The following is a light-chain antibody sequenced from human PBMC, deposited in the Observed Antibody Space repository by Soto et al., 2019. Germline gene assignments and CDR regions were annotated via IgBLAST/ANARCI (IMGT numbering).Light chain of an antibody. CDR1: QSITSY. V-gene: IGKV1-39*01. CDR3: EQSYTSPLT. J-gene: IGKJ4*01. Sequence: DIQMTQTPSSLSASVGDRVTITCRSSQSITSYLNWYQQKPGKATKLLIYVASNLQTGVPSRFRSRGSGTDFTLTISSLQPEDFATDYCEQSYTSPLTVGGGTKVEIK. CDR2: VAS.